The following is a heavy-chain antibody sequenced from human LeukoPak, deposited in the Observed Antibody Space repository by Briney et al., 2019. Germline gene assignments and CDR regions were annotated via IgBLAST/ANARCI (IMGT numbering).Heavy chain of an antibody. D-gene: IGHD3-10*01. CDR3: ARPGIASSGSYVPYYGLDV. Sequence: GESLKISCKGSGYSFTSYWLGWVRQMPGKGLEWMGIIYPGDSDTRYSPSFQGQVTISADKSISTVYLQWNSLKASDTAIYYCARPGIASSGSYVPYYGLDVWAKGPRSPSP. CDR2: IYPGDSDT. J-gene: IGHJ6*02. CDR1: GYSFTSYW. V-gene: IGHV5-51*01.